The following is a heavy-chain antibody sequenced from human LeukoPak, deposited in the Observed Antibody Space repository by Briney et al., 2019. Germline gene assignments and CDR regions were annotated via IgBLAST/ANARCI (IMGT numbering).Heavy chain of an antibody. Sequence: SETLSLTCTVSGGSISSYYWSWIRQPPGKGLEWIGYIYYSGSTNYNPSLKSRVTISVDTSKNQFSLKLSSVTAADTAVYYCARHEEWLVPPPSGAFDYWGQGTLVTVSS. CDR1: GGSISSYY. D-gene: IGHD6-19*01. J-gene: IGHJ4*02. CDR2: IYYSGST. V-gene: IGHV4-59*08. CDR3: ARHEEWLVPPPSGAFDY.